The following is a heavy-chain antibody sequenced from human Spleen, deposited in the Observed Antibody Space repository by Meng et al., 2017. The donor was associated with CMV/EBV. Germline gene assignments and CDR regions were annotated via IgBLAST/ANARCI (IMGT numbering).Heavy chain of an antibody. Sequence: ASVKVSCKASGYTFTAYYMHWVRQAPGQGLEWMGWINPNSGGTNYAQKFQGRVTMTRDTSISIVYMELGRLRSDDTAVYYCARGSGIADGWIDYWGQGTLVTVSS. D-gene: IGHD6-19*01. CDR3: ARGSGIADGWIDY. CDR2: INPNSGGT. V-gene: IGHV1-2*02. CDR1: GYTFTAYY. J-gene: IGHJ4*02.